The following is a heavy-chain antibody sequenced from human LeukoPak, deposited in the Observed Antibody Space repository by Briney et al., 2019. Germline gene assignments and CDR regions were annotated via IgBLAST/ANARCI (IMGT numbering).Heavy chain of an antibody. D-gene: IGHD6-19*01. CDR1: GYTFTSYG. V-gene: IGHV1-18*01. CDR2: ISAYNGNT. Sequence: ASVKVSCKASGYTFTSYGISWVRQAPGQGLEWMGWISAYNGNTNYAQKLQGRVTMTTDTSTSTAHMELRSLRSDDTAVYYCARDRTPGWYDYWGQGTLVTVSS. J-gene: IGHJ4*02. CDR3: ARDRTPGWYDY.